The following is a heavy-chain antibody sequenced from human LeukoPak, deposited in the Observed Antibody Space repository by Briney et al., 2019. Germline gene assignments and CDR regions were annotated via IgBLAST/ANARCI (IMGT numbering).Heavy chain of an antibody. CDR1: GGSFSGYY. Sequence: SETLSLTCAVYGGSFSGYYWSWIRQPPGKGLEWIGEINHSGSTNYNPSLKSRVTISVDTSKNQFSLKLSSVTAADTAVYCCARLYCSGGSCYLPDWGQGTLVTVSS. CDR2: INHSGST. V-gene: IGHV4-34*01. CDR3: ARLYCSGGSCYLPD. J-gene: IGHJ4*02. D-gene: IGHD2-15*01.